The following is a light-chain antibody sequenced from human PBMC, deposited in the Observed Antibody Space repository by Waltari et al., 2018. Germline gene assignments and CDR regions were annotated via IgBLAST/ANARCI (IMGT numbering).Light chain of an antibody. V-gene: IGLV2-14*01. Sequence: QSALTQPASVSGSPGQSSTISCPGTSSDVGGYNDAPWSQPHPGKAPKLMIYEFSNRPSGVSNRFSGSKSGNTASLTISGLQAEDEADYYCSSYTSSSTYVFGTGTKVTVL. CDR2: EFS. J-gene: IGLJ1*01. CDR3: SSYTSSSTYV. CDR1: SSDVGGYND.